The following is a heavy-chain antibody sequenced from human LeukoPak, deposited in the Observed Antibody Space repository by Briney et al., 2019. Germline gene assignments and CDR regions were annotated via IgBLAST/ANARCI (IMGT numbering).Heavy chain of an antibody. Sequence: SDTLSLTCAVSGYSISSSNWWGWVRQSPGKGLEWIGYIYYSGSTYYNPSLKSRVTMSVDTSKNQFSLKVSSVTAVDTAVYYCARHGSSGWYDVDHWGQGTLVTVSS. CDR2: IYYSGST. V-gene: IGHV4-28*01. D-gene: IGHD6-19*01. CDR3: ARHGSSGWYDVDH. J-gene: IGHJ4*02. CDR1: GYSISSSNW.